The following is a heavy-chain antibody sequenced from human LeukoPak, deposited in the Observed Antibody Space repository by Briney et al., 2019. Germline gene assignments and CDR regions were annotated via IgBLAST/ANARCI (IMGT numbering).Heavy chain of an antibody. J-gene: IGHJ5*01. D-gene: IGHD2-15*01. CDR3: AKGGSPSHNWFNS. Sequence: PGGSLRLSCAASGFTFSSYAMHWVRQAPGKGLEYVSAISSNGGSTYYANSVKGRFSISRDNSKNTLYLQMGSLRAEDTAVYYCAKGGSPSHNWFNSWGQGTLVTVSS. V-gene: IGHV3-64*01. CDR2: ISSNGGST. CDR1: GFTFSSYA.